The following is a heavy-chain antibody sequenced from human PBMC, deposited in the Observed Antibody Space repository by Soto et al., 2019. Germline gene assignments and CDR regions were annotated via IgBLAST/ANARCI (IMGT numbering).Heavy chain of an antibody. V-gene: IGHV1-2*04. CDR3: ARDRAVAGTDGMDV. Sequence: QGLEWMGWINPNSGGTNYAQKFQGWVTMTRDTSISTAYMELSRLRSDDTAVYYCARDRAVAGTDGMDVWGQGTTVTVS. D-gene: IGHD6-19*01. CDR2: INPNSGGT. J-gene: IGHJ6*02.